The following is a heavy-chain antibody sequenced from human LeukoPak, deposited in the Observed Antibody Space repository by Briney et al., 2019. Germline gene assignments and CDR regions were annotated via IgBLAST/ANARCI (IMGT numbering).Heavy chain of an antibody. Sequence: GESLKISCKGSGYSFTSYWIGWVRQMPGKGLEWMGIIYPGDSDTRYSPSFQGQVTITADKSISTAYLQWSSLKASDTAMYYCARQLGSMVRGVINHDAFDIWGQGTMVTVSS. J-gene: IGHJ3*02. V-gene: IGHV5-51*01. CDR2: IYPGDSDT. D-gene: IGHD3-10*01. CDR3: ARQLGSMVRGVINHDAFDI. CDR1: GYSFTSYW.